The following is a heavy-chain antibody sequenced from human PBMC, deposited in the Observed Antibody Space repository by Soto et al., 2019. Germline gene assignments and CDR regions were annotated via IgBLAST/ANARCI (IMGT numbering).Heavy chain of an antibody. D-gene: IGHD6-13*01. CDR2: ISAYNGNT. CDR3: ATDWAAAGPFDY. Sequence: QVQLVQSGAEVKKPGASVKVSCKASGYTFTSYGISWVRQAPGQGLEWMGWISAYNGNTNYAQKLQGRVTMTTDTTTSTANMELRSVRSDDTAVYYCATDWAAAGPFDYWGQGTLVTVSS. V-gene: IGHV1-18*01. J-gene: IGHJ4*02. CDR1: GYTFTSYG.